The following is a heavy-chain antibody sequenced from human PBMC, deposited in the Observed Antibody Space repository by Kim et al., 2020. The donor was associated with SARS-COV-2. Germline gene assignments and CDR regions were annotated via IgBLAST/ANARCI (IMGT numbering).Heavy chain of an antibody. Sequence: YADAGKGRYTISRDNTKNTLDLQMNSLRAEDTAVYYCARDNYAGKYAFEIWGQGTMVTVSS. CDR3: ARDNYAGKYAFEI. J-gene: IGHJ3*02. D-gene: IGHD3-10*01. V-gene: IGHV3-53*01.